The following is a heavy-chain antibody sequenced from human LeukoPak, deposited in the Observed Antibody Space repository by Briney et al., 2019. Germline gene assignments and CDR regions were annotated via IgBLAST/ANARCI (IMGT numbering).Heavy chain of an antibody. CDR1: GFTFSSYW. D-gene: IGHD3-22*01. CDR2: INGDGSST. J-gene: IGHJ4*02. Sequence: GGSLRLSCAASGFTFSSYWMHWVRQAPGKGLVWVSRINGDGSSTAYADSVKGRFTISRDNAKNTLYLQMNSLRAEDTAVYYCARALGYYDSSGYSSKGGSDYWGQGTLVTVSS. CDR3: ARALGYYDSSGYSSKGGSDY. V-gene: IGHV3-74*01.